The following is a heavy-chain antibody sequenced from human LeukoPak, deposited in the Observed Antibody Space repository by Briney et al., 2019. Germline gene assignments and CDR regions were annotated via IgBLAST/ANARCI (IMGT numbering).Heavy chain of an antibody. V-gene: IGHV4-59*08. CDR3: ARHSYGDYAGNYVMDV. J-gene: IGHJ6*02. CDR2: IYYSGNT. D-gene: IGHD4-17*01. CDR1: GGSISSYY. Sequence: PSETLSLTCTVSGGSISSYYWSWIRQPPGKGLEWIGYIYYSGNTNYNPSLKSRVTISLDTSQNQFSLELSSVTAADTAVYYCARHSYGDYAGNYVMDVWGQGTTVTVSS.